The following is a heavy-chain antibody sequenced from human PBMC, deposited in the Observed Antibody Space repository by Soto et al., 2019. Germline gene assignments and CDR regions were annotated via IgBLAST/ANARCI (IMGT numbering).Heavy chain of an antibody. CDR3: TRDRGSGTDTGHYIYYGMDV. D-gene: IGHD1-26*01. CDR1: GGTFSSYA. CDR2: IIPIFGTA. Sequence: ASVKVSCKASGGTFSSYAISWVRQAPGQGLEWMGGIIPIFGTANYAQKFQGRVTITADESTSTAYMELSSLRSEDTAVYYCTRDRGSGTDTGHYIYYGMDVWGQGTTVTVSS. J-gene: IGHJ6*02. V-gene: IGHV1-69*13.